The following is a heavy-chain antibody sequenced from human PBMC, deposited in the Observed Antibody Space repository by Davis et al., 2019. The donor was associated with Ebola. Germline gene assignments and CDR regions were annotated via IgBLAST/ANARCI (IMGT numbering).Heavy chain of an antibody. D-gene: IGHD6-19*01. CDR3: ARRATGAVAGKAFDP. Sequence: PGGSLRLSCAASGFTFSSYAMSWVRQAPGKGLEWVSTIISGGATASYADSVKGRFTISRDNSKNTLFLQMNSLRAGDTAVYYCARRATGAVAGKAFDPWGQGPLVTVSS. J-gene: IGHJ5*02. CDR1: GFTFSSYA. CDR2: IISGGATA. V-gene: IGHV3-23*01.